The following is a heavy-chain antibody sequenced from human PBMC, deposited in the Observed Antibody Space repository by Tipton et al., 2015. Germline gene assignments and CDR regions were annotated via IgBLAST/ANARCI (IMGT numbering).Heavy chain of an antibody. J-gene: IGHJ4*02. CDR2: ILHRGTT. CDR3: ACQDYDSLTRDYQTVDY. Sequence: TLSLTCTVSGAPISSPNSFWGWIRQSPGKGLEWIGSILHRGTTYYNPSLRSRVSLSIDTSSNQFSLKLTSVTAADTAVYYCACQDYDSLTRDYQTVDYWGQGTLVTVSS. CDR1: GAPISSPNSF. V-gene: IGHV4-39*01. D-gene: IGHD3-9*01.